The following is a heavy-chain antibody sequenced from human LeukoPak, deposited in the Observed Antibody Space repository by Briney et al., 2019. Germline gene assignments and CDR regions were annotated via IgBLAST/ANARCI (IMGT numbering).Heavy chain of an antibody. CDR1: GFTFSDFG. CDR2: VRYDGSDK. Sequence: PGGSLRLSCAATGFTFSDFGMHWVRQAPGKGLEWVAFVRYDGSDKYYTDSVEGRFTISRDNSKNTVYLQMKSLRAEDTAMHYCAKSHAHDYADFYDYWGQGTLVIVSS. CDR3: AKSHAHDYADFYDY. V-gene: IGHV3-30*02. J-gene: IGHJ4*02. D-gene: IGHD4-17*01.